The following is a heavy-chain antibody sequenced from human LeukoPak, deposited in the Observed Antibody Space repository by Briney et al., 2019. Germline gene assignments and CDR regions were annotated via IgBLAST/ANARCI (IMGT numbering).Heavy chain of an antibody. CDR1: GYTLAELS. D-gene: IGHD7-27*01. V-gene: IGHV1-24*01. Sequence: ASVKVSCKVSGYTLAELSMHWVRQDPGKGLEWMGGFDPEDGETIYAQKFQGRVTMTEDTSTDTAYMELSSLRSEDTAVYYCATDRGLTGDPHDAFDIWGQGTIVTVSS. CDR2: FDPEDGET. J-gene: IGHJ3*02. CDR3: ATDRGLTGDPHDAFDI.